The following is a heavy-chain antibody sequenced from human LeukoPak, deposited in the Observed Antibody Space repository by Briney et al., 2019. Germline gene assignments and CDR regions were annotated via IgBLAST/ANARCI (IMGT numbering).Heavy chain of an antibody. D-gene: IGHD2-2*02. J-gene: IGHJ5*02. Sequence: PGGSLRLSCAASGFTVSSNYMSWVRQAPGKGLEWVSVIYSGGSTYYADSVKGRFTISRDNSKNTLYLQMNSLRAEDTAVYYCAKVPHCSSTSCYTTPNWFDPWGQGTLVTVSS. CDR2: IYSGGST. V-gene: IGHV3-66*01. CDR3: AKVPHCSSTSCYTTPNWFDP. CDR1: GFTVSSNY.